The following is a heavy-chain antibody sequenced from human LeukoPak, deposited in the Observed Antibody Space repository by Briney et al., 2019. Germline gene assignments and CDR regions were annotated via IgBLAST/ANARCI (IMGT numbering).Heavy chain of an antibody. V-gene: IGHV3-23*01. J-gene: IGHJ4*02. CDR2: ISGSGGSA. Sequence: HPGGSLRLSCAASGFTFSHYGMTWVRQAPGKGLEWVSAISGSGGSAYYAGSVKGRFTISRDNAKNSLYLQMNSLRAEDTAVYYCARDLMGIAYRGAFYYWGQGTLVTVSS. CDR1: GFTFSHYG. CDR3: ARDLMGIAYRGAFYY. D-gene: IGHD6-13*01.